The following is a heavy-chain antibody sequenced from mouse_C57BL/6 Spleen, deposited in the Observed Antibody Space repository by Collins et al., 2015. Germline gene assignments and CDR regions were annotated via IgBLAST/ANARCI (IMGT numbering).Heavy chain of an antibody. CDR3: AREDFYYGSSYGRFAY. CDR1: GYTFTSYW. D-gene: IGHD1-1*01. Sequence: QVQLQQPGAELVKPGASVKMSCKASGYTFTSYWITWVKQRPGQGLEWIGDIYPGSGSTNYNEKFKSKATLTVDTSSSTAYMQLSSLTSEDSAVYYCAREDFYYGSSYGRFAYWGQGTLVTVSA. CDR2: IYPGSGST. J-gene: IGHJ3*01. V-gene: IGHV1-55*01.